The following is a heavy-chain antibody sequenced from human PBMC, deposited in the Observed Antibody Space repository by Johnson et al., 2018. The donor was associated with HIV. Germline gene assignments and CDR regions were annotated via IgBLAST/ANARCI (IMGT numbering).Heavy chain of an antibody. CDR1: GFTFSSYG. Sequence: VQLVEFGGGVVQPGRSLRLSCAASGFTFSSYGMHWVRQAPGKGLEWVAVIWYDGSNKYYADSVKGRFTISRNNSKNTLYLQMNSLRVEDTAVYYCARDLGWLQSGDAFDIWGQGTMVTVSS. CDR2: IWYDGSNK. V-gene: IGHV3-33*01. CDR3: ARDLGWLQSGDAFDI. J-gene: IGHJ3*02. D-gene: IGHD5-24*01.